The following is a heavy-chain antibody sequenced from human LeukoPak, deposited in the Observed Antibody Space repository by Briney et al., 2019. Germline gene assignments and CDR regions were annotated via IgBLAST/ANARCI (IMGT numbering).Heavy chain of an antibody. Sequence: ASVKVSCKASGGTFSSYAISWVRQAPGQGLEWMGGIIPIFGTANYAQKFQGRVTITADESTSTAYMELSSLRSEDTAVYYCARLGYCSSTSCENYYYYGMDVWGQGTTVTVSS. CDR2: IIPIFGTA. CDR1: GGTFSSYA. V-gene: IGHV1-69*13. D-gene: IGHD2-2*01. J-gene: IGHJ6*02. CDR3: ARLGYCSSTSCENYYYYGMDV.